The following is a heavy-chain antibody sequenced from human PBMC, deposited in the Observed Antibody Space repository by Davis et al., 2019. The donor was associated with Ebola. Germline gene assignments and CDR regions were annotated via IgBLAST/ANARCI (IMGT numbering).Heavy chain of an antibody. J-gene: IGHJ2*01. CDR3: ARRIAAPRWYFDL. V-gene: IGHV5-51*01. CDR2: IYPGDSQT. CDR1: GYNFASYW. Sequence: GESLKISCQGSGYNFASYWIGWVRQKPGKGPEWVAFIYPGDSQTRYSPSFQGQVTISADKSSSTAFLQWSSLKASDTAMYYCARRIAAPRWYFDLWGRGTLVTVSS. D-gene: IGHD6-13*01.